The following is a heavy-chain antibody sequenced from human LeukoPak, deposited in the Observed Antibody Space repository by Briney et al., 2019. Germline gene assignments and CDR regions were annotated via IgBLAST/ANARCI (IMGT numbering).Heavy chain of an antibody. CDR3: ARRLKGYDY. J-gene: IGHJ4*02. CDR2: INHSGST. D-gene: IGHD2-21*01. V-gene: IGHV4-34*01. Sequence: PSETLSLTCAVYGGSFSGYYWSWIRQPPGKGLEWIGEINHSGSTNYNPSLKSRVTISVDTSKNQFSLKLSSVTAADTAVYYCARRLKGYDYWGRGTLVTVSS. CDR1: GGSFSGYY.